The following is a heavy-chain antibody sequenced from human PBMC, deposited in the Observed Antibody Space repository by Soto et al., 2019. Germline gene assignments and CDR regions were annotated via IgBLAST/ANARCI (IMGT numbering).Heavy chain of an antibody. CDR3: AKDRKGRELPHYYLYY. D-gene: IGHD1-26*01. J-gene: IGHJ4*02. Sequence: GGSLRLSCAASGFTFSSYAMSWVRQAPGKGLEWVSAISGSGGSTYYADSVKGRFTISRENSKNTLYLQMNSLRAEDTAVYYRAKDRKGRELPHYYLYYWCQGTLVTVSS. V-gene: IGHV3-23*01. CDR2: ISGSGGST. CDR1: GFTFSSYA.